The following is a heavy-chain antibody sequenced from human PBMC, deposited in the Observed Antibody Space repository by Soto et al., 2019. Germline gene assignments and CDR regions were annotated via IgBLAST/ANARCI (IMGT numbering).Heavy chain of an antibody. J-gene: IGHJ4*02. CDR1: GGSISSYY. V-gene: IGHV4-59*01. D-gene: IGHD3-22*01. Sequence: QVQLQESGPGLVKPSETLSLTCTVSGGSISSYYWSWIRQPPGKGLEWIGYIYYSGSTNYNPSLKSRVTISVDTSKNQFSLKLSSVTAADTAVYYCARLSGKRYYYDSSGYYDYWGQGTLVTVSS. CDR2: IYYSGST. CDR3: ARLSGKRYYYDSSGYYDY.